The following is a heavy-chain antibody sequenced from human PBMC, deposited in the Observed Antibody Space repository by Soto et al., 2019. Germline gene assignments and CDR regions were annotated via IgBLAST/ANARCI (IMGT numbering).Heavy chain of an antibody. V-gene: IGHV4-59*01. D-gene: IGHD3-16*01. Sequence: SETLSLTCTVSAASFSKYYWTWIRQPPGKGLEWIGYVYFNGNTNYNPSLKRRVGISIDTSKNQISLTLNSVTAADTAVYYCASVTFGGVVLAHWGQGTLVTVSS. CDR1: AASFSKYY. J-gene: IGHJ4*02. CDR3: ASVTFGGVVLAH. CDR2: VYFNGNT.